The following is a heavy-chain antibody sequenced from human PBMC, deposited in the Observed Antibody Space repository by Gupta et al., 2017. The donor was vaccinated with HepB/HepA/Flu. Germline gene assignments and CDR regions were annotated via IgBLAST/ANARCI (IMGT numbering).Heavy chain of an antibody. J-gene: IGHJ4*02. CDR3: AAVDLPETGDLPGY. Sequence: QMQLVQSGPEVKKPGTSVKVSCKASGFTFTSSAVQWVRQARGQRLEWIGWIVVGSGNTNYAQKFQERVTITRDMSTSTAYMELSSLRSEDTAVYYCAAVDLPETGDLPGYWGQGTLVTVSS. D-gene: IGHD7-27*01. CDR1: GFTFTSSA. CDR2: IVVGSGNT. V-gene: IGHV1-58*01.